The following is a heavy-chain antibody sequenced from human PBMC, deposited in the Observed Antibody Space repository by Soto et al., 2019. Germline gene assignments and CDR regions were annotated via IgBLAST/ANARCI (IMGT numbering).Heavy chain of an antibody. D-gene: IGHD6-13*01. J-gene: IGHJ6*02. Sequence: GSLRLSCAASGFTFSSYWMHWVRQAPGKGLVWVSRINSDGSSTSYADSVKGRFTISRDNAKNTLYLQMNSLRAEDTAVYYCARDPRAAAGTSGSGMDVWGQGTTVTVSS. CDR1: GFTFSSYW. CDR3: ARDPRAAAGTSGSGMDV. V-gene: IGHV3-74*01. CDR2: INSDGSST.